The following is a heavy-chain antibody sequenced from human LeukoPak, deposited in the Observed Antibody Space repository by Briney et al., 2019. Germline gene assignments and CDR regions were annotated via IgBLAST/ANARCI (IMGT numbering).Heavy chain of an antibody. CDR2: IYYSGST. J-gene: IGHJ4*02. Sequence: PSETLSLTCTVSGDSIRSYYWNWIRQPPGKGLEWIGYIYYSGSTYYNPSLKSRVTISVDTSKNQFSLKLSSVTAADTAVYYCARGSASYFDYWGQGTLVTVSS. V-gene: IGHV4-59*08. CDR1: GDSIRSYY. CDR3: ARGSASYFDY.